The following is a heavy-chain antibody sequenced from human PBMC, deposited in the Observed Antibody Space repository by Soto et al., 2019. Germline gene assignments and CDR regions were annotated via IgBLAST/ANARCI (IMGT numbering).Heavy chain of an antibody. CDR2: CDPEDGET. J-gene: IGHJ4*02. Sequence: ASVKVSCKVSGYTLTELSMHWVRQAPGKGLEWMGGCDPEDGETIYAQKFQGRVTMTEDTSTDTAYMELSSLRSEDTAVYYCATGTSPLRPDDYWGQGTLVTVSS. V-gene: IGHV1-24*01. CDR1: GYTLTELS. CDR3: ATGTSPLRPDDY.